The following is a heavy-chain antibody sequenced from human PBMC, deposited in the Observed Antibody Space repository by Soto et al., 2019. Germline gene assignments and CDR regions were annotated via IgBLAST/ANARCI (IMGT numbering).Heavy chain of an antibody. J-gene: IGHJ4*02. Sequence: QVQLVESGGGVVQPGRSLRLSCAASGFTFSSYGMHWVRQAPGKGLEWVAVIWYDGSNKYYADSVKGRFTISRDNSKNTLYLQMKSLRAEDTAVYYCARGGYDYALDYWGQGTLVTVSS. V-gene: IGHV3-33*01. CDR1: GFTFSSYG. CDR2: IWYDGSNK. CDR3: ARGGYDYALDY. D-gene: IGHD3-16*01.